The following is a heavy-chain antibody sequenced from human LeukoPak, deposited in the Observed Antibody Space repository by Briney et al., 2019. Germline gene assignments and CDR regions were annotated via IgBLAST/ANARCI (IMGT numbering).Heavy chain of an antibody. V-gene: IGHV1-69*13. D-gene: IGHD5-24*01. J-gene: IGHJ4*02. CDR2: IIPIFGTA. CDR1: GYTFTGYY. Sequence: SVKVSCKASGYTFTGYYMHWVRQAPGQGLEWMGGIIPIFGTANYAQKFQGRVTITADESTSTAYMELSSLRSEDTAVYYCAREGDGYNRFDYWGQGTLVTVSS. CDR3: AREGDGYNRFDY.